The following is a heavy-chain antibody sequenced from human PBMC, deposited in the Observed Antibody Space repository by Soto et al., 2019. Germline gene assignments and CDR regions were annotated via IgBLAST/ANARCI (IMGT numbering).Heavy chain of an antibody. CDR3: APIVGDTGWFEP. CDR2: IYWDDDK. CDR1: GFSLSTSGVG. J-gene: IGHJ5*02. D-gene: IGHD1-26*01. Sequence: QITLKESGPTLVKPTQTLPLTCTFSGFSLSTSGVGVGWIRQPRGKALAWLALIYWDDDKRYTPSLKSRLTITTYTSKNQVVLTMTNMDPVDTATYYCAPIVGDTGWFEPCGQGTLDTVSS. V-gene: IGHV2-5*02.